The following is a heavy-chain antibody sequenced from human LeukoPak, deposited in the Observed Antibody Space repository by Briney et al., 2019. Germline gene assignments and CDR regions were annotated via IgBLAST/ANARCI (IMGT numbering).Heavy chain of an antibody. J-gene: IGHJ3*02. CDR2: ISYSGST. CDR3: ARNSNTVVTRSFAFDI. D-gene: IGHD4-23*01. CDR1: GGSISNYY. Sequence: SETLSLTCTVSGGSISNYYWTWIRQPPGKGLEWLGYISYSGSTSYIPSLKSRVTISVDTSKNQFSLKLSSVTAADTAVYYCARNSNTVVTRSFAFDIWGQGTMVTVSS. V-gene: IGHV4-59*01.